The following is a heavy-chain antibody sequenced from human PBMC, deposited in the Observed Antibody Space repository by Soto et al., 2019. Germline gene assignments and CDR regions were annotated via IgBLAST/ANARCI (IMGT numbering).Heavy chain of an antibody. Sequence: SETLSLTCTVSGGSISSSSYYWGWIRQPPGKGLEWIGSIYYSGSTYYNPSLKSRVTISVDTSKNQFSLKLSSVTAADTAVYYCARLTDQYNWNYGGVWFDPWGQGTLVTVSS. V-gene: IGHV4-39*01. CDR3: ARLTDQYNWNYGGVWFDP. J-gene: IGHJ5*02. D-gene: IGHD1-7*01. CDR1: GGSISSSSYY. CDR2: IYYSGST.